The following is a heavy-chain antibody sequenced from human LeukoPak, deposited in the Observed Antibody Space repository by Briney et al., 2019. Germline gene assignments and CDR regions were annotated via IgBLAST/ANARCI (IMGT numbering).Heavy chain of an antibody. J-gene: IGHJ2*01. CDR1: GGSISSSSYY. CDR2: IYYSGST. D-gene: IGHD6-19*01. Sequence: SETLSLTCTVSGGSISSSSYYWGWIRQPPGKGLEWIGSIYYSGSTYYNPSLKSRVTISVDTSKNQFSLTLSSVTAADTAVYYCARLNGQWLVRWYFDLWGRGTLVTVSS. V-gene: IGHV4-39*01. CDR3: ARLNGQWLVRWYFDL.